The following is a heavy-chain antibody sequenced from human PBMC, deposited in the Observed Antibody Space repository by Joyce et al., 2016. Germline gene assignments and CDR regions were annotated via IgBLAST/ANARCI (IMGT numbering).Heavy chain of an antibody. J-gene: IGHJ4*02. CDR3: TRGYGDYVRDY. CDR1: GFTFSGSA. V-gene: IGHV3-73*02. D-gene: IGHD4-17*01. Sequence: EVQLVESGGGLVQPGGSLTLSCAVSGFTFSGSAMHLVRQAPGKGLEWVGRIRKKTDNYATAYAASVKGRFTISRDDSKNTVYLQMNSLKTEDTAVYYCTRGYGDYVRDYWGQGTLVTVSS. CDR2: IRKKTDNYAT.